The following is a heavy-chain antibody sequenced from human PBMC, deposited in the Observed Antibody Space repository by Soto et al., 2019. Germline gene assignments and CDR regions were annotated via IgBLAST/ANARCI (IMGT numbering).Heavy chain of an antibody. CDR1: GGSVSSSSYY. CDR3: GILQVLATISYYFDY. Sequence: QLQLQESGPGLVKPSETLSLTCTVSGGSVSSSSYYWGWVRQPPGKGLEWIGSVYYSGSTYYNPSLESRVTISVDNSKNQFSLKLMSLSAADTAVYYCGILQVLATISYYFDYWGQGALVTVSS. J-gene: IGHJ4*02. V-gene: IGHV4-39*01. CDR2: VYYSGST. D-gene: IGHD2-8*02.